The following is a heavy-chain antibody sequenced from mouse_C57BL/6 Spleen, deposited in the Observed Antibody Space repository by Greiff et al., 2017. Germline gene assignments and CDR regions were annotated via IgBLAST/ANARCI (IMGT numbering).Heavy chain of an antibody. J-gene: IGHJ3*01. D-gene: IGHD2-3*01. CDR3: ASVYDGYSFAY. V-gene: IGHV3-1*01. CDR1: GYSITSGYD. CDR2: ISYSGST. Sequence: EVKLVESGPGMVKPSQSLSLTCTVTGYSITSGYDWHWIRHFPGNKLEWMGYISYSGSTNYNPSLKSRISITHDTSKNHFFLKLNSVTTEDTATYYCASVYDGYSFAYWGQGTLVTVSA.